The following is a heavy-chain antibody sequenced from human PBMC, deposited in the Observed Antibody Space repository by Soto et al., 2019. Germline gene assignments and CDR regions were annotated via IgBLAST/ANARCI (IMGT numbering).Heavy chain of an antibody. CDR3: AVLVVPSAINSFDY. Sequence: EVQLVESGGGLVQPGGSLRLSCAVSGFTFSDHYMDWVRQTPGKGLEWVGRSRDKGNSYTTGYAASVKGRFIISRDDSKNSLYLQMHSLKTDDTAVYYCAVLVVPSAINSFDYWGQGALVTVSS. CDR2: SRDKGNSYTT. V-gene: IGHV3-72*01. J-gene: IGHJ4*02. D-gene: IGHD2-2*01. CDR1: GFTFSDHY.